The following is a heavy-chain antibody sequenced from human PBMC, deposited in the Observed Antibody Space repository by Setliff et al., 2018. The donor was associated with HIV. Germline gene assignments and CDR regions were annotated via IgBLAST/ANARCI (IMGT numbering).Heavy chain of an antibody. J-gene: IGHJ1*01. V-gene: IGHV4-39*01. CDR2: MYYSGRT. CDR3: ARHHLRTTEEYFQH. CDR1: GGSIRGSSYY. Sequence: PSETLSLTCTVSGGSIRGSSYYWGWIRRPPGKGLEWIGSMYYSGRTYYNPSLKSRVTISVDTSKNQFSLKLNSVTAADTAVYYCARHHLRTTEEYFQHWGRGTLVTVSS. D-gene: IGHD4-17*01.